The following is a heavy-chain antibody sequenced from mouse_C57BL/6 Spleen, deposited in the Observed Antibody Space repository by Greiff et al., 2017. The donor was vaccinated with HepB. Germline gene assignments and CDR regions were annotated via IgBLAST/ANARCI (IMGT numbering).Heavy chain of an antibody. V-gene: IGHV1-55*01. Sequence: QVQLQQSGAELVKPGASVKMSCKASGYTFTSYWITWVKQRPGQGLEWIGDIYPGSGSTNYNEKFKSKATLTVDTSSSTAYMQLSSLTSEDTAVYYCARKGIYYYGSSYHYAMDYWGQGTSVTVSS. J-gene: IGHJ4*01. CDR2: IYPGSGST. CDR1: GYTFTSYW. D-gene: IGHD1-1*01. CDR3: ARKGIYYYGSSYHYAMDY.